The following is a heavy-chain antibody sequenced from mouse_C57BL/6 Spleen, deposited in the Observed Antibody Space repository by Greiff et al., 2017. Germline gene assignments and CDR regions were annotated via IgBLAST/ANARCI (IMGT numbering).Heavy chain of an antibody. V-gene: IGHV14-4*01. CDR2: IDPENGDT. CDR3: THYDRGY. CDR1: GFTIKDDY. Sequence: EVKLQQSGAELVRPGASVKLSCTASGFTIKDDYMHWVKQRPEQGLEWIGWIDPENGDTEYASKFQGKATITADTSSNTAYLQLSSLTSEDTAVYYCTHYDRGYWGQGTTLTVSS. D-gene: IGHD1-1*01. J-gene: IGHJ2*01.